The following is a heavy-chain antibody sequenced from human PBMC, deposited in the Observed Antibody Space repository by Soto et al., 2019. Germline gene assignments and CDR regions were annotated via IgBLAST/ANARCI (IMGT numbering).Heavy chain of an antibody. CDR2: ISYDGSNK. CDR1: GFTFSSYA. CDR3: ARDGDYYDSSGYYRTPFDY. D-gene: IGHD3-22*01. V-gene: IGHV3-30-3*01. J-gene: IGHJ4*02. Sequence: GSLRLSCAASGFTFSSYAMHWVRQAPGKGLEWVAVISYDGSNKYYADSVKGRFTISRDNSKNTLYLQMNSLRAEDTAVYYCARDGDYYDSSGYYRTPFDYWGQGTLVTVSS.